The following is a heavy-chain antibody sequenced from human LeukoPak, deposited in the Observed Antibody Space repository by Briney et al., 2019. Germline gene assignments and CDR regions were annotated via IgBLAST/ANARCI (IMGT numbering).Heavy chain of an antibody. CDR1: GFTFSSYW. CDR2: INSDGSST. D-gene: IGHD2-2*01. CDR3: ARVVPAAIGYFDY. V-gene: IGHV3-74*01. J-gene: IGHJ4*02. Sequence: PGGSLRLSCAASGFTFSSYWMHWARQAPGKGLVWVSRINSDGSSTSYADSVKGRFTISRDNAKNTLYLQMNSLRAEDTAVYYCARVVPAAIGYFDYWGQGTLVTVSS.